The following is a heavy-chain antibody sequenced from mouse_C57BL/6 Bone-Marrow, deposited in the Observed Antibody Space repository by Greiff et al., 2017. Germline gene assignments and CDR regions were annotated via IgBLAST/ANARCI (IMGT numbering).Heavy chain of an antibody. D-gene: IGHD1-1*01. Sequence: EVKLMESGGDLVKPGGSLKLSCAASGFTFSSYGMSWVRQTPDKRLEWVATISSGGSYTYYPDSVKGRFTISRDNAKNTLYLQMSSLKSEDTAMYYCARLTTVVAPSRWYFDVWGTGTTVTVSS. CDR2: ISSGGSYT. J-gene: IGHJ1*03. V-gene: IGHV5-6*01. CDR3: ARLTTVVAPSRWYFDV. CDR1: GFTFSSYG.